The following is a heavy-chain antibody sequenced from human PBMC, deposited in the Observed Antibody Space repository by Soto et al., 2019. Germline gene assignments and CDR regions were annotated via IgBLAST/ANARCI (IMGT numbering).Heavy chain of an antibody. CDR3: ARGYCSSTSCYFTPFDY. Sequence: GGSLRLSCAASGFTFSSYGMHWVRQAPGKGLEWVAVIWYDGSNKYYADSVKGRFTISRDNSKNTLYLQMNSLRAEDTAVYYCARGYCSSTSCYFTPFDYWGQGTLVTVSS. V-gene: IGHV3-33*01. CDR2: IWYDGSNK. D-gene: IGHD2-2*01. J-gene: IGHJ4*02. CDR1: GFTFSSYG.